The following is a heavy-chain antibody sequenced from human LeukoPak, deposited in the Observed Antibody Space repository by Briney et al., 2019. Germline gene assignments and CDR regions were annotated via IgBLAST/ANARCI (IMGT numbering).Heavy chain of an antibody. J-gene: IGHJ4*02. V-gene: IGHV3-33*01. D-gene: IGHD3-22*01. Sequence: PGRSLRLSCAASGFTFSSYGMHWVRQAPGKGLEWVAVIWYDGSNKYYADSVKGRFTISRDNSKNTLYLQMNSLRAEDTAVYYCARGALPPYYYDSSGYPVYFDYWGQGTLVTVSS. CDR1: GFTFSSYG. CDR3: ARGALPPYYYDSSGYPVYFDY. CDR2: IWYDGSNK.